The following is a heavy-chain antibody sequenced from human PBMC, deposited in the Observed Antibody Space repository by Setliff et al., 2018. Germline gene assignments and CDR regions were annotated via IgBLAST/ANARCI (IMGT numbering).Heavy chain of an antibody. V-gene: IGHV4-34*01. CDR1: GGSFSDYY. Sequence: SETLSLTCAVYGGSFSDYYWSWIRQSPGKGLEWIGEINHSGSTNYNPSLKSRVTMSVDTSKNQFSLRLSSVTAADMGVYYCARHVGTRSRGYNYYYYFMDVWGKGTTVTVSS. CDR3: ARHVGTRSRGYNYYYYFMDV. J-gene: IGHJ6*03. D-gene: IGHD3-10*01. CDR2: INHSGST.